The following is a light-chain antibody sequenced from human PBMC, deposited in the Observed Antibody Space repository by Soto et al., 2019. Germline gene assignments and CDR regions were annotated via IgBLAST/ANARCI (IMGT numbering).Light chain of an antibody. J-gene: IGKJ4*01. Sequence: DIVLTQSPDTLSLSPGESATLSCRASQILSGTYLAWYQQKLGQSPRLLIYAASTRATGVPDRFSGSGSGTYFTLTISRLEPEDFAVYYCQHYVSSPLTFGGGTKVEIK. CDR2: AAS. CDR1: QILSGTY. V-gene: IGKV3-20*01. CDR3: QHYVSSPLT.